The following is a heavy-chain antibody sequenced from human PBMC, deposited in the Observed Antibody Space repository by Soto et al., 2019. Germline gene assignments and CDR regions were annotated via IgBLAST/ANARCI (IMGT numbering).Heavy chain of an antibody. V-gene: IGHV3-30-3*01. CDR2: ISYDGSNK. D-gene: IGHD1-26*01. CDR3: ARGRIVGWELLPIDY. CDR1: EFTFSGYA. J-gene: IGHJ4*02. Sequence: QVQLVESGGGVVQPGRSLRLSCAASEFTFSGYAMHWVRHAPGKGLEWVAVISYDGSNKYYADSVKGRFTISRDNSKNTLYLQMNSLRAEDTAVHYCARGRIVGWELLPIDYWGQGTLVTVSS.